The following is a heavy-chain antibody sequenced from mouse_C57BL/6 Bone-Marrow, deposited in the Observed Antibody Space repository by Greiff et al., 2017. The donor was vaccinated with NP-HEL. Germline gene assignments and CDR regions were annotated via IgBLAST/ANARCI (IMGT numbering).Heavy chain of an antibody. CDR1: GYTFTDYY. Sequence: VQLQQSGPVLVKPGASVKMSCKASGYTFTDYYMNWVKQSHGKSLEWIGVINPYNGGTSYNQKFKGKATLTVDKSSSTAYMELNSLTSEDSAVYYCARGDYDYGFAYWGQGTLVTVSA. J-gene: IGHJ3*01. CDR2: INPYNGGT. CDR3: ARGDYDYGFAY. V-gene: IGHV1-19*01. D-gene: IGHD2-4*01.